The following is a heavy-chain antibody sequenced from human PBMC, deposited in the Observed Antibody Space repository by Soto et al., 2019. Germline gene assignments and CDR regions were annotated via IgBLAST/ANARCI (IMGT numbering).Heavy chain of an antibody. Sequence: SETLALTCAFYGGSFSGYYWSWIRQPPGKGLEWIGEINHSGSTNYNPSLKSRVTISVDTSKNQFSLKLSSVTAADTAVYYCARRGMDVLRYFDWPFYYYGMDVWGQGTAVT. CDR3: ARRGMDVLRYFDWPFYYYGMDV. D-gene: IGHD3-9*01. CDR2: INHSGST. V-gene: IGHV4-34*01. CDR1: GGSFSGYY. J-gene: IGHJ6*02.